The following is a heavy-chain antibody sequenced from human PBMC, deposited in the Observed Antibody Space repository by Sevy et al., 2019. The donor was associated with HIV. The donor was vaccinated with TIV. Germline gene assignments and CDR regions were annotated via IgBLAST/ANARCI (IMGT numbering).Heavy chain of an antibody. CDR2: IYPGDSDT. CDR3: ARRRQLRVVEILGDGGMDV. D-gene: IGHD3-16*01. CDR1: GYSFGTYW. Sequence: GESLKISCKASGYSFGTYWIGWVRQMPGGGLDWMGIIYPGDSDTRYSPSFRGQVPISADTSLTTAFLHWSTLQASDTATYYGARRRQLRVVEILGDGGMDVWGQGTAVTVSS. J-gene: IGHJ6*02. V-gene: IGHV5-51*01.